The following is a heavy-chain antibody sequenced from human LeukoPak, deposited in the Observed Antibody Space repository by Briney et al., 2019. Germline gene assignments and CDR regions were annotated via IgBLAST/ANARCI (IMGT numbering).Heavy chain of an antibody. CDR3: TTSTSGYYFDY. V-gene: IGHV3-15*01. CDR1: GFTFSSYS. CDR2: IKSKTDGGTT. D-gene: IGHD2/OR15-2a*01. J-gene: IGHJ4*02. Sequence: GGSLRLSCVASGFTFSSYSISWVRQAPGKGLEWVGRIKSKTDGGTTDYAAPVKGRFTISRDDSKNTLYLQMNSLKTEDTAVYYCTTSTSGYYFDYWGQGTLVTVSS.